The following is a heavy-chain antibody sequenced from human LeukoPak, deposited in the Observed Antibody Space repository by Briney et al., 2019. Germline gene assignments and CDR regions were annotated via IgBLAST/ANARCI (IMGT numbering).Heavy chain of an antibody. CDR3: ARACYDSSLRIDDI. CDR2: INPYSGDT. CDR1: GYTFTDYY. J-gene: IGHJ4*02. Sequence: ASVKVSCKASGYTFTDYYMHWVRQAPGPGLEWMGWINPYSGDTNYAQKFQGRVTMTRDTSISTAYMELSTLRSDHTVAYYCARACYDSSLRIDDIWGQGTLVTVSS. D-gene: IGHD3-22*01. V-gene: IGHV1-2*02.